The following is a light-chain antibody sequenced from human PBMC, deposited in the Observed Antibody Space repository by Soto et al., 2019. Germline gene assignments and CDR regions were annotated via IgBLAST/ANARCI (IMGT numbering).Light chain of an antibody. CDR3: QQTYITPFP. J-gene: IGKJ3*01. Sequence: DIPMTQSPSSLSASVGDRVTITCRASQSISSYLNWYQQKPGKAPKLLIYAASSLQSGVPSRFSGSGSGTDFTRTISSLQPEDFATYYCQQTYITPFPFGPRAKVDIK. V-gene: IGKV1-39*01. CDR2: AAS. CDR1: QSISSY.